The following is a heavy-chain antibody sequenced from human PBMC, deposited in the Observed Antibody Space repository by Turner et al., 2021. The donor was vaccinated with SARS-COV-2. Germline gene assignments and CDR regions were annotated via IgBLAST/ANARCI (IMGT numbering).Heavy chain of an antibody. CDR2: ISSSSSTI. Sequence: EVQLVESGGGLVQPGGSLRLPCAASGFPFSSYSMNWVRQAPGKGLGWVSYISSSSSTIYYADSVKGRFTISRDNAKNSLYLQMNSLRAEDTAVYYCARDLGSIAVANWGQGTLVTVSS. V-gene: IGHV3-48*01. CDR3: ARDLGSIAVAN. CDR1: GFPFSSYS. D-gene: IGHD6-19*01. J-gene: IGHJ4*02.